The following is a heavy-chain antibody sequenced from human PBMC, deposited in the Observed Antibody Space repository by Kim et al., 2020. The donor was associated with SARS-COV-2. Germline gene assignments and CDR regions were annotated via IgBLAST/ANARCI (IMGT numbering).Heavy chain of an antibody. D-gene: IGHD3-10*01. V-gene: IGHV3-7*01. CDR1: GFTFSNNW. J-gene: IGHJ1*01. CDR2: IKQDGSEK. Sequence: GGSLRLSCAGSGFTFSNNWMSWVRQAPGKGLEWVANIKQDGSEKFYVDSVKGRFTVSRDNAKNSMYLQMKSLRAEDTAVYYCARVRYGSGGPAECFWGQG. CDR3: ARVRYGSGGPAECF.